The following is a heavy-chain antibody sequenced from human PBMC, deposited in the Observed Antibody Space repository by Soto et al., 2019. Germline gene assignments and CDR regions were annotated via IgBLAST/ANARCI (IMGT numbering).Heavy chain of an antibody. J-gene: IGHJ5*02. Sequence: QVQLVESGGGVVQPGRSLRLSCAASGFTFSRYAMHWVRQAPGKGLDWVALISYDGTNKNYTDSVKGRFTISRDNSKNTLYWQMNSLRPEDTALYYCAWAITSFGVGNWFAPWGQGTLVTVSS. CDR3: AWAITSFGVGNWFAP. V-gene: IGHV3-30*04. CDR2: ISYDGTNK. D-gene: IGHD3-3*01. CDR1: GFTFSRYA.